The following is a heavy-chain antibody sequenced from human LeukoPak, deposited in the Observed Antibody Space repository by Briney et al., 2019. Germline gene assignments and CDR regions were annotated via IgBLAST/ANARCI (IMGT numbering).Heavy chain of an antibody. CDR1: GFTVSSNY. Sequence: PGGSLRLSCAASGFTVSSNYMSWVRQAPGKGLEWVSIIYSGGSTYYADSVKGRFTISRNNSENTLYLQMNSLRVEDTAVYYRARGQQWLTPFDYWGQGTLVTVSS. CDR3: ARGQQWLTPFDY. V-gene: IGHV3-53*01. CDR2: IYSGGST. D-gene: IGHD6-19*01. J-gene: IGHJ4*02.